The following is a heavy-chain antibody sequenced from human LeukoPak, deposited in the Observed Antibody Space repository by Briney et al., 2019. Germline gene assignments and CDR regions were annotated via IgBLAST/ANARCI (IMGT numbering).Heavy chain of an antibody. Sequence: ASVKVSCKASGYTFTGYYMHWVRQAPGQGLEWMGWINPNSGGTNYAQKFQGRVTMTRDTSISTAYMELSRLRSDDTAVYYCARVDRYDSYYYGMDVWGQGTTVTVSS. CDR2: INPNSGGT. D-gene: IGHD2-2*03. J-gene: IGHJ6*02. CDR3: ARVDRYDSYYYGMDV. V-gene: IGHV1-2*02. CDR1: GYTFTGYY.